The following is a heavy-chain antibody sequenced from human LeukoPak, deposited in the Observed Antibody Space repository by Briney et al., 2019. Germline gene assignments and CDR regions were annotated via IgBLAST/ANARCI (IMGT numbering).Heavy chain of an antibody. Sequence: SETLSLTCTVAGGSISSYYWSWIRQPPGKGLEWIGYIYTSGSTNYNPSLKSRVTISVDTSNNQFSLKRSSVTAGDTAVYYCARYLRGADRGYYYYYMDVWGKGTTVTVSS. V-gene: IGHV4-4*09. D-gene: IGHD1-26*01. CDR3: ARYLRGADRGYYYYYMDV. CDR2: IYTSGST. J-gene: IGHJ6*03. CDR1: GGSISSYY.